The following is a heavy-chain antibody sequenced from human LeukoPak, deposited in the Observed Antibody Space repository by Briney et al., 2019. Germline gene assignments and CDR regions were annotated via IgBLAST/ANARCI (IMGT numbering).Heavy chain of an antibody. CDR2: IYTSGST. D-gene: IGHD1-26*01. CDR3: ARGGELQSDAFDI. V-gene: IGHV4-61*05. Sequence: SETLSFTCTVSGGSISSSNYYWGWIRQPPGKGLEWIGRIYTSGSTNYNPSLKSRVTMSVDTSKNQFSLKLSSVTAADTAVYYCARGGELQSDAFDIWGQGTMVTVSS. J-gene: IGHJ3*02. CDR1: GGSISSSNYY.